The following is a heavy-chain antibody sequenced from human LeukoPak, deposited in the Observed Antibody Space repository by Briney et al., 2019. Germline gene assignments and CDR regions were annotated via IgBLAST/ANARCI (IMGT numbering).Heavy chain of an antibody. CDR3: ARGPYCSSTSCYSLAEYFQH. D-gene: IGHD2-2*01. CDR1: GFAFDDYA. V-gene: IGHV3-9*01. CDR2: ISWNSGSI. J-gene: IGHJ1*01. Sequence: GGSLRLSCAASGFAFDDYAMHWVRQAPGKGLEWVSGISWNSGSIVYGDSVKGRFTLSRDNAKNSLYLQMNSLRAEDTAVYYCARGPYCSSTSCYSLAEYFQHWGQGTLVTVSS.